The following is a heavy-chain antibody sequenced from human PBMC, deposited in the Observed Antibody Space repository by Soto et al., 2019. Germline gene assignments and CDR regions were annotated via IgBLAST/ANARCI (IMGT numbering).Heavy chain of an antibody. V-gene: IGHV3-64*01. CDR1: GFTFSSYA. CDR2: ISSNGGST. D-gene: IGHD6-19*01. J-gene: IGHJ3*02. CDR3: ASIAVAGTRAFDI. Sequence: GGSLRLSCAASGFTFSSYAMHWVRQAPGKGLEYVSAISSNGGSTYYANSVKGRFTISRYNSKNTLYLQMGSLRAEDMAVYYCASIAVAGTRAFDIWGQGTMVTVSS.